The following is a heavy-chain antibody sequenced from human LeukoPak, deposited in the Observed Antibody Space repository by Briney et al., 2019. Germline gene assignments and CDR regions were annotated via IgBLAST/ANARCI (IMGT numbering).Heavy chain of an antibody. Sequence: ASVKVSCKASGYTFTSYGISWVRQAPGQGLEWMGWISAYNGNTNYAQKFQGRVTMTRDTSTSTVYMELSSLRSEDTAVYYCARVRLRYFDWLTDYWGQGTLVTVSS. CDR3: ARVRLRYFDWLTDY. CDR2: ISAYNGNT. D-gene: IGHD3-9*01. V-gene: IGHV1-18*01. J-gene: IGHJ4*02. CDR1: GYTFTSYG.